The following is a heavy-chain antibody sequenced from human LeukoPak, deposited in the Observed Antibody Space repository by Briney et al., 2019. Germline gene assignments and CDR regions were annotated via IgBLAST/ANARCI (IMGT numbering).Heavy chain of an antibody. J-gene: IGHJ5*02. D-gene: IGHD2-2*01. Sequence: GESLKISCKGSGYTFTTYWIGWVRRMPGKGLEWMGIIYPGDSDTRYSPSFQGQVTISVDKSISTAYLQWRSLKASDTAMYYCARSRVPGAMTWFDPWGQGTLVTVSS. CDR2: IYPGDSDT. CDR3: ARSRVPGAMTWFDP. V-gene: IGHV5-51*01. CDR1: GYTFTTYW.